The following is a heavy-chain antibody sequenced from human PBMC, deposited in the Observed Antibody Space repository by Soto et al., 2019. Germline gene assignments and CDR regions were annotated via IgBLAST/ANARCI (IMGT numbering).Heavy chain of an antibody. CDR1: GGSISSGDYY. J-gene: IGHJ5*02. D-gene: IGHD3-16*01. CDR2: IYYSGST. V-gene: IGHV4-30-4*01. Sequence: SETLSLTCTVSGGSISSGDYYWSWIRQPPGKGLEWIGYIYYSGSTYYNPSLKSRVTISVDTSKNQFSLKLSSVTAADTAVYYCARDWMYAWGNSENWFDPWGQGTLVTVSS. CDR3: ARDWMYAWGNSENWFDP.